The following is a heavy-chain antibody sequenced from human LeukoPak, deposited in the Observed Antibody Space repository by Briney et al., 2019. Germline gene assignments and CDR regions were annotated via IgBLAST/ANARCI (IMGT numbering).Heavy chain of an antibody. Sequence: SSETLSLTCADYGGSFRGYYTSWVRQPPRKGRWWIGEIIQTGSTNYNPSLKSRVTISVDTSKDQFSLKLSSVTAADTAVYYCARGRHVLRFLEWFINWFDPWGQGTLVTVSS. V-gene: IGHV4-34*01. CDR1: GGSFRGYY. CDR3: ARGRHVLRFLEWFINWFDP. D-gene: IGHD3-3*01. J-gene: IGHJ5*02. CDR2: IIQTGST.